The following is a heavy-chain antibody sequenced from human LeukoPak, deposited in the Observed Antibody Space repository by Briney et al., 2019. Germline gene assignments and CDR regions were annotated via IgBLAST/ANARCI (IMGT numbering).Heavy chain of an antibody. Sequence: PSETLSLTCTVSSGSISSYYSSWIRQPPGKGLEGIGYIYYSGSTNYNPSLKSRVTISVDTSKNQFSLKLSYETAADTAVYYCARRGITMVRGVISYYYYYMDVWGKGTTVTVSS. CDR3: ARRGITMVRGVISYYYYYMDV. CDR2: IYYSGST. V-gene: IGHV4-59*08. CDR1: SGSISSYY. D-gene: IGHD3-10*01. J-gene: IGHJ6*03.